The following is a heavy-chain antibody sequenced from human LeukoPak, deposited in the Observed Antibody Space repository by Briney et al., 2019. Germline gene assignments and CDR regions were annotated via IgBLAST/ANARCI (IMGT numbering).Heavy chain of an antibody. J-gene: IGHJ4*01. V-gene: IGHV3-74*01. CDR2: VNGDGSVT. CDR3: ARGLSVAGSDY. D-gene: IGHD6-19*01. Sequence: PGGSLRLSCAASGFTFSSYWMHWVRQAPGKGLVWVSHVNGDGSVTGYADSVKGRFTISRDNAKNTLFLQMNSLRAEDTAVYYCARGLSVAGSDYWGHGTLVTVSS. CDR1: GFTFSSYW.